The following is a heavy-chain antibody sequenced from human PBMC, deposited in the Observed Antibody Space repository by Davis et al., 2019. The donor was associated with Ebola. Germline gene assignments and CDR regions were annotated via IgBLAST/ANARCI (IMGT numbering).Heavy chain of an antibody. CDR2: IIPIFGTA. Sequence: SVTVSCKASGGTFSSYAISWVRQAPGQGLEWMGGIIPIFGTANYAQKFQGRVTITADKSTSTAYMELSSLRSEDTAVYYCASASSGYYYYFDYWGQGTLVTVSS. D-gene: IGHD3-22*01. CDR1: GGTFSSYA. CDR3: ASASSGYYYYFDY. J-gene: IGHJ4*02. V-gene: IGHV1-69*06.